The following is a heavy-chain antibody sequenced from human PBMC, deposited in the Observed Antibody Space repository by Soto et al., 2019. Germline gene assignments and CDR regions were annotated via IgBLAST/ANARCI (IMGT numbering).Heavy chain of an antibody. CDR2: IYYSGST. Sequence: PSETLSLTSPVSGGSISSGDYYWSWIRQPPGKGLEWIGYIYYSGSTYYNPSLKSRVTISVDTSKNQFSLKLSSVTAADTAVYYCARAFDILTRYYFDYWGQGTLVTVS. V-gene: IGHV4-30-4*01. J-gene: IGHJ4*02. CDR1: GGSISSGDYY. CDR3: ARAFDILTRYYFDY. D-gene: IGHD3-9*01.